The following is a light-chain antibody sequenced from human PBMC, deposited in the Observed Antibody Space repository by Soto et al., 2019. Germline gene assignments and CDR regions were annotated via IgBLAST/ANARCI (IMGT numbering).Light chain of an antibody. CDR1: QSISSW. CDR3: QQYNSYST. V-gene: IGKV1-5*03. J-gene: IGKJ1*01. Sequence: DIQMTQSPSTLSASVGDRVTITCRASQSISSWLAWYQQKPGKAPKLLIYKASSLEIGFPSRFSGSGSGTEFTLTISSLQPDDFATYYCQQYNSYSTFGRGTKVEIK. CDR2: KAS.